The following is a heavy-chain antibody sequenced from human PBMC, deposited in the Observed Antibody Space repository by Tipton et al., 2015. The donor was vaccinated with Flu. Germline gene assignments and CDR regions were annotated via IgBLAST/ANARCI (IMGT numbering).Heavy chain of an antibody. J-gene: IGHJ6*02. V-gene: IGHV3-21*01. D-gene: IGHD1-1*01. CDR2: ISSSSSYI. Sequence: SLRLSCAASGFTFSSYSMNWVRQAPGKGLEWVSSISSSSSYIYYADSVKGRFTISRDNAKNSLYLQMNSLRAEDTAVYYCARVGIVSFKGMDVWGQGTTVTVSS. CDR3: ARVGIVSFKGMDV. CDR1: GFTFSSYS.